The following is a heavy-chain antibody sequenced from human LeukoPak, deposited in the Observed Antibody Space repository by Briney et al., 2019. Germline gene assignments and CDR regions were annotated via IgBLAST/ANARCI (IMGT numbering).Heavy chain of an antibody. Sequence: SETLSLTCAVYGGSFSGYYWSWIRQPPGKGLEWIGEINHSGSTNYNPSLKSRVTISVDTSKNQFSLKLSSVTAADTAVYYCARGKYYDFWSGYSETNNWFDPWGQGTLVTVSS. CDR1: GGSFSGYY. J-gene: IGHJ5*02. D-gene: IGHD3-3*01. V-gene: IGHV4-34*01. CDR3: ARGKYYDFWSGYSETNNWFDP. CDR2: INHSGST.